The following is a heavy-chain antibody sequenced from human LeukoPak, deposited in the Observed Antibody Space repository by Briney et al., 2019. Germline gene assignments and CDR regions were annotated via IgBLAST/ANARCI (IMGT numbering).Heavy chain of an antibody. D-gene: IGHD2-8*01. Sequence: PGGSLRLSCTTSGFAFSNYAMNWVRQAPGKGPEWVSGISGFNTYYADSVKGRFTIFRDNSKNVLYLQMDRLIAEDTAVYSCTKDVCTSPRCLLYFDSWGQGTLVTVSS. CDR2: ISGFNT. CDR3: TKDVCTSPRCLLYFDS. J-gene: IGHJ4*02. CDR1: GFAFSNYA. V-gene: IGHV3-23*01.